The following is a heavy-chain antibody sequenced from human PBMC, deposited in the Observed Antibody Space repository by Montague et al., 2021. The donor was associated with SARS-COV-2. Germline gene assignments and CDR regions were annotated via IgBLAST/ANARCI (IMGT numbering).Heavy chain of an antibody. V-gene: IGHV4-39*07. CDR2: IYYSGST. D-gene: IGHD1-1*01. J-gene: IGHJ4*02. CDR1: GGSISSSSYY. Sequence: SETLSLTCTVSGGSISSSSYYWGWIRQPPGKGLEWIGSIYYSGSTYYNPPLKSRVTISVDTSKNQFSLKLSSVTAADTAVYYCATDAWATGTGFFDNWGPGTLATVSS. CDR3: ATDAWATGTGFFDN.